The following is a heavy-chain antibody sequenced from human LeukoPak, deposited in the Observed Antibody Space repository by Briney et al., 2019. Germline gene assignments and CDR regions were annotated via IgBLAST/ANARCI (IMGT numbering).Heavy chain of an antibody. CDR1: GFTVSTNF. J-gene: IGHJ4*02. Sequence: GGSLRLSCAGSGFTVSTNFMSWVRQAPGKGLEWVSTLYNDAFGSTTYYADSVTGRFTISRDNSQNTLFLQMSSLTAEDTAMYYCARNRYVDLVSTNDYWGQGTLVTVSS. CDR2: LYNDAFGSTT. V-gene: IGHV3-53*01. D-gene: IGHD5/OR15-5a*01. CDR3: ARNRYVDLVSTNDY.